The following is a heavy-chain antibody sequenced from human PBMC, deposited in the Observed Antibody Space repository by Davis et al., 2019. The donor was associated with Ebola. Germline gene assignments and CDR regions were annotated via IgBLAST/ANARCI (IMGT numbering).Heavy chain of an antibody. V-gene: IGHV1-46*01. D-gene: IGHD1-26*01. CDR1: LYTFTSYY. CDR3: ATGWGELLGDY. J-gene: IGHJ4*02. CDR2: INPSVGST. Sequence: ASSVQVSCMASLYTFTSYYMHWVRQPPGHGLEWMGIINPSVGSTSYAQKFQGRVTMTTDTSTSPAYMELRSLRSDDTAVYYCATGWGELLGDYWGQGTLVTVSS.